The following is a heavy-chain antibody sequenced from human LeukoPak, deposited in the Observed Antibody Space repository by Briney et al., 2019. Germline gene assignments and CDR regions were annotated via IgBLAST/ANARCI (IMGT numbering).Heavy chain of an antibody. J-gene: IGHJ4*02. CDR2: ISYDGSNK. CDR1: GFTFSSYA. CDR3: AKDGSTRYCSGGSCNKGVSDY. V-gene: IGHV3-30*04. D-gene: IGHD2-15*01. Sequence: PGRSLRLSCAASGFTFSSYAMHWVRQAPGKGLEWVAVISYDGSNKYYADSVKGRFTISRDNSKNTLYLQMNSLRAEDTAVYYCAKDGSTRYCSGGSCNKGVSDYWGQGTLVTVSS.